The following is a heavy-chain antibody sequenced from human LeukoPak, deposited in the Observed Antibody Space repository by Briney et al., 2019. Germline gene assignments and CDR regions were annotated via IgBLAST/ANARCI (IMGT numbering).Heavy chain of an antibody. CDR2: IKQDGSEE. Sequence: GGSLRLSCAASGFTFSNYWMSWVRQAPGKGLEWLANIKQDGSEEYYVDSVKGRFTISRDNAENSLFLQMNSLGAEDTAVYYCARTNVATPGYGWGQGTLVTVSS. V-gene: IGHV3-7*01. D-gene: IGHD6-13*01. CDR1: GFTFSNYW. CDR3: ARTNVATPGYG. J-gene: IGHJ4*02.